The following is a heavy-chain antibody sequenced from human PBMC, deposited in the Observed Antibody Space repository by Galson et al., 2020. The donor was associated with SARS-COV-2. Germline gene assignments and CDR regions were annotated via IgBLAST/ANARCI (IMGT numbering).Heavy chain of an antibody. CDR1: GGSFSDYY. Sequence: SETLSLTCAVYGGSFSDYYWSWIRQSPGKGLEWIGEINHSGSTKSSPSLKSRVTIAVDTSKNQFSLKLTSMTAADTAFYYCARSRQDVTMIVGAITAYYHYMDVWSKGTTVTISS. CDR2: INHSGST. D-gene: IGHD3-22*01. J-gene: IGHJ6*03. CDR3: ARSRQDVTMIVGAITAYYHYMDV. V-gene: IGHV4-34*01.